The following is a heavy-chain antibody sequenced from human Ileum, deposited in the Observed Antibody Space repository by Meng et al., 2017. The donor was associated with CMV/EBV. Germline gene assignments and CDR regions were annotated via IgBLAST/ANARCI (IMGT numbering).Heavy chain of an antibody. Sequence: GESLKISCAASGFTLSSYWMTWVRQAPGKGLEWLAKIGRDGSETDYVASLEGRFTVSRDNARNSLYMQMNSLRVEDTAVYYCARYYCDSTNYFIDYWGHGTLVTVSS. CDR2: IGRDGSET. D-gene: IGHD3-22*01. CDR3: ARYYCDSTNYFIDY. V-gene: IGHV3-7*01. J-gene: IGHJ4*01. CDR1: GFTLSSYW.